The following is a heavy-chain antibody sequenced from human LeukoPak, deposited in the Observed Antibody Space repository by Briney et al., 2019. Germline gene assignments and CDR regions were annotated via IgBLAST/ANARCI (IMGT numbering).Heavy chain of an antibody. D-gene: IGHD5-18*01. CDR3: ARDSVDTAIAFDY. Sequence: GGSLRLSCAASGLTLTSYEMNWVRQAPGKGLEWVSYMSSSGSTIYYADSVKGRFTISRDNAKNSLYLQMNSLRAEDTAVYYCARDSVDTAIAFDYWGQGTLVTVSS. J-gene: IGHJ4*02. CDR1: GLTLTSYE. CDR2: MSSSGSTI. V-gene: IGHV3-48*03.